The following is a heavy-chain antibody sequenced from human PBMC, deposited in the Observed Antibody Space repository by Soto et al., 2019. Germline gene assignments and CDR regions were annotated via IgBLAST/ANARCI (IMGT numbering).Heavy chain of an antibody. J-gene: IGHJ4*02. V-gene: IGHV3-7*01. CDR3: AAGCPPDF. CDR2: IKGDGSEK. D-gene: IGHD3-3*01. Sequence: EVLLVESGGGLVQPGGSLTLSCAASRFTIGNYWMNWVRQAPGKGLEWVANIKGDGSEKYYVGSVEGRFTISRDNTKNSLDLQMNSLRVEDTAVYYCAAGCPPDFWGQGTLVTVSS. CDR1: RFTIGNYW.